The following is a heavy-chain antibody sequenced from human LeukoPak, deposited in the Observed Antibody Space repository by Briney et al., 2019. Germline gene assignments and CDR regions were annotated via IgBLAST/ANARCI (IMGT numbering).Heavy chain of an antibody. CDR2: IYTGGST. CDR3: ARYPWS. V-gene: IGHV3-53*01. Sequence: GGSLRLSCAASGFTFSSYSMNWVRQAPGKGLEWVSVIYTGGSTYYADSVKGRFTISRDNSKNTLYLQMNSLRAEDTAVYYCARYPWSWGQGTLVTVSS. CDR1: GFTFSSYS. J-gene: IGHJ5*02. D-gene: IGHD2-15*01.